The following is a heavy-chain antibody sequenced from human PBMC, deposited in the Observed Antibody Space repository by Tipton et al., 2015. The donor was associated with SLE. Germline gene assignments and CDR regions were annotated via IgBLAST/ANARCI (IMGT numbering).Heavy chain of an antibody. J-gene: IGHJ4*02. D-gene: IGHD1-26*01. V-gene: IGHV3-7*03. CDR2: INQDGSGK. CDR1: GFTFSSYA. Sequence: SLRLSCAGSGFTFSSYAMTWVRQAPGKGLEWVANINQDGSGKYYVDSVKGRLTISRDNAKNSLHLQMNSLRAEDTAVYYCARVHSQGAFDYLGQGTLVNGSS. CDR3: ARVHSQGAFDY.